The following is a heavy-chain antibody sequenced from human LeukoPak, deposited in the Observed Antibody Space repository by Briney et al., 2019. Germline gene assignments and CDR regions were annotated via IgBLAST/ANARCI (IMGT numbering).Heavy chain of an antibody. CDR2: ISGSGGST. Sequence: GGSLRLSCAVSGFTFSSDAMSWGRHPPRPGLEWVSAISGSGGSTSYADSVKGRFTISRDNSKNTLYLQMNSVRAEDTAVYYCAKDLRNPRYNWFDPWGQGTLVTVSS. D-gene: IGHD1-14*01. CDR1: GFTFSSDA. V-gene: IGHV3-23*01. CDR3: AKDLRNPRYNWFDP. J-gene: IGHJ5*02.